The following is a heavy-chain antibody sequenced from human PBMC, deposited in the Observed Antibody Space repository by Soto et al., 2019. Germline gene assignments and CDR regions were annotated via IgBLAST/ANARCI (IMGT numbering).Heavy chain of an antibody. V-gene: IGHV1-18*01. Sequence: QVKLVQSGTEVKKPGASIKVSCKASGYSFATSGMSWVRQAPGQGFEWMGWISVYKGNTNYDQNLQDRATMKTDTSTNTAYLEVRNLRSDDTAVYYCARAGQYYDASGYATWGQGTLVTFSS. J-gene: IGHJ5*02. D-gene: IGHD3-3*01. CDR1: GYSFATSG. CDR2: ISVYKGNT. CDR3: ARAGQYYDASGYAT.